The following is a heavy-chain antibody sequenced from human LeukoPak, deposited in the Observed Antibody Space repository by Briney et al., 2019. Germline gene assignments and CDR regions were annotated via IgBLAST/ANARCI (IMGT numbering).Heavy chain of an antibody. J-gene: IGHJ4*02. CDR1: GFTLSGFW. CDR2: INRDGSSA. D-gene: IGHD3-22*01. V-gene: IGHV3-74*01. Sequence: GGSLRLSCAASGFTLSGFWMHWIRQAPGKGLMCLSRINRDGSSADYADSVKGRFTISRDNARSTLDLQMNSLRVEDTAVYYCARVDSNGWALEYWGQGTLVTVSS. CDR3: ARVDSNGWALEY.